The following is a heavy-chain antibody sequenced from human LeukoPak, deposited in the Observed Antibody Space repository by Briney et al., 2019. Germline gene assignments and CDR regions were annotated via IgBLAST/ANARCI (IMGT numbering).Heavy chain of an antibody. D-gene: IGHD5-12*01. Sequence: GSLRLSCAASGFTFSSYSMNWVRQAPGKGLEWVSSISSSSSYIYYADSVKGRFTISRDNAKNSLYLQMNSLRAEDTAVYYCARAPGRGYSGYDDAFDIWGQGTMVTVSS. CDR2: ISSSSSYI. V-gene: IGHV3-21*01. CDR1: GFTFSSYS. J-gene: IGHJ3*02. CDR3: ARAPGRGYSGYDDAFDI.